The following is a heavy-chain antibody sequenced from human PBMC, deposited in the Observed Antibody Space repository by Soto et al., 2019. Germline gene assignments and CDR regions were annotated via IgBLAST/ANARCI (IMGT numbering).Heavy chain of an antibody. J-gene: IGHJ6*02. CDR2: IKEDGTEK. V-gene: IGHV3-7*01. D-gene: IGHD4-4*01. Sequence: GGSLRLSCAVSGFTFSTYWMSWFRQAPGKGPEWVANIKEDGTEKYYGDSVKGRFTISRDNAKNSVYLEMHSLRAEDTAVYYCARGTTVTTWGPEGNYYYYGMDVWGQGTTVTVSS. CDR1: GFTFSTYW. CDR3: ARGTTVTTWGPEGNYYYYGMDV.